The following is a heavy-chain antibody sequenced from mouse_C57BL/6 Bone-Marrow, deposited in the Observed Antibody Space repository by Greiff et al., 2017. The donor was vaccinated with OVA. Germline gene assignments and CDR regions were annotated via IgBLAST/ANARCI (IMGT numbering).Heavy chain of an antibody. CDR1: GYTFTDYA. Sequence: VQLQQSGPELVRPGVSVKISCKGSGYTFTDYAMHWVKQSHAKSLEWIGVISTYYGDASSNQTFKDKATMTVDKSSSTAYKERARLTSEDSGVDYCAHYYRYMDDWGQGTTLTVSS. V-gene: IGHV1-67*01. CDR2: ISTYYGDA. CDR3: AHYYRYMDD. J-gene: IGHJ2*01. D-gene: IGHD1-2*01.